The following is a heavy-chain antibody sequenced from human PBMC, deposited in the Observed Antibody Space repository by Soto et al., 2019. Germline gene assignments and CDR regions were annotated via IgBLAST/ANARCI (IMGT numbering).Heavy chain of an antibody. Sequence: QVQLVQSGAEVKKPGSSVKVSCKASGGTFSSYAISWVRQAPGQGLEWMGGIIPIFGTANYAQKFQGRVTITADESTSTAYMELSSRRSEDTAVYYCASPKIVVVPDYYYYYGMDVWGQGTTVTVSS. J-gene: IGHJ6*02. CDR2: IIPIFGTA. CDR1: GGTFSSYA. CDR3: ASPKIVVVPDYYYYYGMDV. D-gene: IGHD2-2*01. V-gene: IGHV1-69*01.